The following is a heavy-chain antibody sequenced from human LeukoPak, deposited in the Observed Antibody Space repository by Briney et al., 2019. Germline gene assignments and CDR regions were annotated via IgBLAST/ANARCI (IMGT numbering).Heavy chain of an antibody. Sequence: GGPLRLSRAASEFNIRTYSMNWVRQAPGKGLEWVSSISSNSRYIYYEDSVKGRFTISRDNAKNSLYLQMSSLRAEDTAMYYCARDQEPAGIKDWYFDLWGRGTLVTVSP. CDR2: ISSNSRYI. V-gene: IGHV3-21*06. CDR3: ARDQEPAGIKDWYFDL. J-gene: IGHJ2*01. CDR1: EFNIRTYS. D-gene: IGHD1-14*01.